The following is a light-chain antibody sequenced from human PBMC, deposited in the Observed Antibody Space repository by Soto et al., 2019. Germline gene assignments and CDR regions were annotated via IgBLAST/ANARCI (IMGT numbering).Light chain of an antibody. CDR1: QSVIDR. Sequence: EIVLTQSPATLSVSPGERATLSCRASQSVIDRSAWYQQKPGQAPRLLVFGASTRATGVPARFCGSESGTDCTHTLSSLQSEDFAVCYCQQYKSWAYTFRQGTKREI. CDR2: GAS. V-gene: IGKV3-15*01. J-gene: IGKJ2*01. CDR3: QQYKSWAYT.